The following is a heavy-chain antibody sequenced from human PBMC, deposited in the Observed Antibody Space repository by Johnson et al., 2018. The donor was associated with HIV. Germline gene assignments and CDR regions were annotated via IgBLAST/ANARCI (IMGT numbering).Heavy chain of an antibody. J-gene: IGHJ3*02. V-gene: IGHV3-7*05. CDR3: ARANRGRNDAFDI. CDR2: IKQDGSEK. D-gene: IGHD2-15*01. Sequence: VQLVESGGGLVQPGGSLRLSCAVSGFTFSYYWMSWVRQAPGKGLEWVANIKQDGSEKYYVDSVKGRFTISRDNAKKSLYLQMNSLRAEDTAVYYCARANRGRNDAFDIWGQGTMVTVSS. CDR1: GFTFSYYW.